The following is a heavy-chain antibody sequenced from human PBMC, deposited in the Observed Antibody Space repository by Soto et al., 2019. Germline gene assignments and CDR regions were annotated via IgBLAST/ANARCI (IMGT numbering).Heavy chain of an antibody. CDR2: ISSSSSYT. CDR1: GFTFSDYY. D-gene: IGHD5-12*01. J-gene: IGHJ4*02. CDR3: ARDQHRYSGYDYVDY. Sequence: QVQLVESGGGLVKPGGSLRLSCAASGFTFSDYYMSWIRQAPGKGLEWVSYISSSSSYTNYADSVKGRFTISRDNAKNSLSLQMNSLRAEDTDVYYCARDQHRYSGYDYVDYWGQGTLVSVSS. V-gene: IGHV3-11*05.